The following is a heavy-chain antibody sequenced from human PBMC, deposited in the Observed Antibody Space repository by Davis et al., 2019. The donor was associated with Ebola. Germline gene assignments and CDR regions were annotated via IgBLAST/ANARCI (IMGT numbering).Heavy chain of an antibody. J-gene: IGHJ4*02. Sequence: GGSLRLSCAASGFTFSSYWMSWVRQAPGKGLEWVAVIWYDGSNKYYADSVKGRFTISRDNSKNTLYLQMNSLRAEDTAVYYCARDKRRYYYGSGSHDYWGQGTLVTVSS. CDR2: IWYDGSNK. CDR3: ARDKRRYYYGSGSHDY. D-gene: IGHD3-10*01. CDR1: GFTFSSYW. V-gene: IGHV3-33*08.